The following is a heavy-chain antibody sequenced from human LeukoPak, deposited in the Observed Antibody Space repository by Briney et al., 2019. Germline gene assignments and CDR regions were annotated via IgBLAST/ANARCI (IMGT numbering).Heavy chain of an antibody. CDR2: IYPSGST. CDR3: ARENSGSYRQFDY. J-gene: IGHJ4*02. V-gene: IGHV4-4*07. Sequence: SETLSLTCTVSGGSISSYYWTWIRQPAGKGLEWIGRIYPSGSTNYNPSLKSRVTMSVDTSKNQFSLKLNSVPAEDTAAYYCARENSGSYRQFDYWGQGNLVTVSS. D-gene: IGHD1-26*01. CDR1: GGSISSYY.